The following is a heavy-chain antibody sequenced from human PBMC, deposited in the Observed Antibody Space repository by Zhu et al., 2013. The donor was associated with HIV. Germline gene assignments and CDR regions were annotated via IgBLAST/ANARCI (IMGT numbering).Heavy chain of an antibody. Sequence: VQLQESGPGLVKSSETLSLTCTVSGDSISSYDWSWIRQPPGKELEWIGYISYSGSTYYKSSLKSRVTISLDTSKNQFSLRLTSVTAADTAVYYCASLRGLNNYNSGNYYKVYYFDSWGQGTLVTVSS. CDR3: ASLRGLNNYNSGNYYKVYYFDS. V-gene: IGHV4-59*01. CDR1: GDSISSYD. J-gene: IGHJ4*02. D-gene: IGHD3-10*01. CDR2: ISYSGST.